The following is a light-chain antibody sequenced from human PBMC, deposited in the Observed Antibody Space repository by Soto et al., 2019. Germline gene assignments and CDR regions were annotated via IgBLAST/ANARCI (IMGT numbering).Light chain of an antibody. CDR3: HQSNYWHT. J-gene: IGKJ5*01. CDR2: GAS. V-gene: IGKV3D-15*01. CDR1: QSVSSN. Sequence: EIVLTQSPGTLSLSPGERATLSCRASQSVSSNFLAWYQQKPGQAPRLLIYGASTRATGIPARFSGSGSGTEFTLTISSLQSEDFAVYYCHQSNYWHTFGQGTRLEIK.